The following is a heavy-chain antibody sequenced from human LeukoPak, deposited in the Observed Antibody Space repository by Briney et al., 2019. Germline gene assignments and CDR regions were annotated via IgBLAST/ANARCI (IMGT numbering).Heavy chain of an antibody. Sequence: KPSQTLSLTCTVSGDSISRGSYYWIWLRQLPGKGLEWIAYIYHSGNTYSNPSLKSRVTISVNTSKNQFSLKLSSVTAADTAVYYCARACVGATKYYFYYMDVWGNGTTVTVSS. CDR1: GDSISRGSYY. V-gene: IGHV4-31*03. D-gene: IGHD1-26*01. CDR2: IYHSGNT. J-gene: IGHJ6*03. CDR3: ARACVGATKYYFYYMDV.